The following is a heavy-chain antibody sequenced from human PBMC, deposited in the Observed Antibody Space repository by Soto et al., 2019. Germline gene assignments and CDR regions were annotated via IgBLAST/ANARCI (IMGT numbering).Heavy chain of an antibody. J-gene: IGHJ6*02. Sequence: QVQLVQSGAEVKKPGASVKVSCKASGYTFTRYYMHWVRQAPGQGLEWMGIINPTGGATTYAQKLQGRGTMTRDTSTSTVYMELSRLISDDTAMYDGARGEAIAIYGMDVWGQGTTVTVSS. V-gene: IGHV1-46*01. CDR2: INPTGGAT. CDR3: ARGEAIAIYGMDV. CDR1: GYTFTRYY.